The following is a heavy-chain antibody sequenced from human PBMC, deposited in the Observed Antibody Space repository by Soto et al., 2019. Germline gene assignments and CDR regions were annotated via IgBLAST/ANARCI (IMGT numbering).Heavy chain of an antibody. D-gene: IGHD1-26*01. CDR1: GXNFNNYA. CDR2: ITSSSGRS. V-gene: IGHV3-23*01. Sequence: LRLSCAASGXNFNNYAMTWVRQAPGKGLECVSFITSSSGRSDYADSVQGRFVISRDNSKNTLYLLMTSLRAEDTAVYYCAKRGGGVPSVFDPWGQGTLVTVSS. CDR3: AKRGGGVPSVFDP. J-gene: IGHJ5*02.